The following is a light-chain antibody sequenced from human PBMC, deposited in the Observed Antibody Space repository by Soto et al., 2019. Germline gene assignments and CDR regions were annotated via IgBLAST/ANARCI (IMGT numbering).Light chain of an antibody. V-gene: IGKV4-1*01. J-gene: IGKJ1*01. Sequence: DIVMTQSPDSLAVSLGERATINCKSSQSVLYRSNNKNCLAWYQQKPGQPPKLLIYWASTRESGVPDRFSGSGSGTDFTLTISSLQAEDVAVYYCQQQYSTLWTFGQGTKVEIK. CDR2: WAS. CDR3: QQQYSTLWT. CDR1: QSVLYRSNNKNC.